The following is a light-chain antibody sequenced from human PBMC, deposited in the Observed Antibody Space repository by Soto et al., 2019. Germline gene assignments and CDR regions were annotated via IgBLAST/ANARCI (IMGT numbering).Light chain of an antibody. V-gene: IGKV3-20*01. CDR1: QSVSSSY. J-gene: IGKJ1*01. Sequence: EIVLTQSPGTLSLSPGERATLSCRASQSVSSSYLAWYQQKPGQAPRLLIYGASSRATGIPDRFSGSGSGTDFTLTIRRLQPEDFAVYFCQQYDSSPWTFGQGTKVVIK. CDR2: GAS. CDR3: QQYDSSPWT.